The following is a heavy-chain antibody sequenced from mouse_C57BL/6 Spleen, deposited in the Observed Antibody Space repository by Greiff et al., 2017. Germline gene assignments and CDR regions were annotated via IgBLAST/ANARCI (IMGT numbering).Heavy chain of an antibody. CDR3: ARSYYSNPWFAY. CDR1: GYAFTNYW. Sequence: QVQLQQSGAELVRPGTSVKVSCKASGYAFTNYWIEWVKQRPGQGLEWIGVINPGSGGTNYNEKFKGKATLTADKSSSTAYMQLSSLTSEDSAVYFCARSYYSNPWFAYWGQGTLVTVSA. CDR2: INPGSGGT. D-gene: IGHD2-5*01. J-gene: IGHJ3*01. V-gene: IGHV1-54*01.